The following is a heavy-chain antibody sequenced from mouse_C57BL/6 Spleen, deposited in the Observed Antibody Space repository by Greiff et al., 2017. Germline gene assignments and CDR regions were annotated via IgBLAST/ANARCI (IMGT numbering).Heavy chain of an antibody. J-gene: IGHJ4*01. V-gene: IGHV1-18*01. CDR2: INPNNGGT. D-gene: IGHD1-1*01. Sequence: EVQLQQSGPELVKPGASVKIPCKASGYTFTDYNMDWVKQSHGKSLEWIGDINPNNGGTIYNQTFKGKATLTVDKSSSTAYMELRSLTSEDTAVYYCAREGNYYGSVPMDYWGQGTSVTVSS. CDR1: GYTFTDYN. CDR3: AREGNYYGSVPMDY.